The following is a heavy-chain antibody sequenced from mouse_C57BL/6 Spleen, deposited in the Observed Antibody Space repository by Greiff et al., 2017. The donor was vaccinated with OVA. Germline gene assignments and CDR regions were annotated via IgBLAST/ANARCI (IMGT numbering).Heavy chain of an antibody. CDR3: ARRDYFDY. V-gene: IGHV1-69*01. Sequence: QVQLQQPGAELVMPGASVKLSCKASGYTFTSYWMHWVKQRPGQGLEWIGEIDPSASYTNYNQKFKGKSTLTVDKSSSTAYMKLSSLTSEDSAVYYCARRDYFDYWGQGTTLTVSS. CDR1: GYTFTSYW. J-gene: IGHJ2*01. CDR2: IDPSASYT.